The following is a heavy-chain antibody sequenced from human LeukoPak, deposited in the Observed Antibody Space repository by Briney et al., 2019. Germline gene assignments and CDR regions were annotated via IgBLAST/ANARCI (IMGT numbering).Heavy chain of an antibody. CDR3: AKSLWDGAFDI. J-gene: IGHJ3*02. CDR1: GYTFTSYA. CDR2: INAGNGNT. D-gene: IGHD3-16*01. Sequence: ASVKVSCKASGYTFTSYAMHWVRQAPGQRLEWMGWINAGNGNTKYSQKFQGRVTITRDTSASTAYMDLSSLRSEDTAVYYCAKSLWDGAFDIWGQGTMVTVSS. V-gene: IGHV1-3*01.